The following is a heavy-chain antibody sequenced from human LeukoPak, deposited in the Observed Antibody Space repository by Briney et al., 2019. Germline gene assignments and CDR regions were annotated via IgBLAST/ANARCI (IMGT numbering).Heavy chain of an antibody. D-gene: IGHD2-21*02. CDR1: GYTFANYD. Sequence: ASVKVSCKASGYTFANYDINWVRQATGQGLEWMGWMNPNSGNTGYAQKFQGRVTITRNTSISTAYVELSSLRSADTAVYYCARVCGGDCYHYDAFDIWGQGTMVTVSS. CDR2: MNPNSGNT. V-gene: IGHV1-8*03. CDR3: ARVCGGDCYHYDAFDI. J-gene: IGHJ3*02.